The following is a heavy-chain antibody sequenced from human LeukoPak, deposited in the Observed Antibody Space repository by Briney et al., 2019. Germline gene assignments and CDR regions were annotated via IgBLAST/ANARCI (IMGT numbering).Heavy chain of an antibody. J-gene: IGHJ6*03. D-gene: IGHD2-2*01. CDR1: GFTVNTNY. CDR2: IYSGGST. Sequence: GGSLRLSCAAAGFTVNTNYMSWVRQAPGKGLEWASVIYSGGSTYYADSVKGRFILSRDNSKNTLYLQMNSLRVEDTAVYYCARRNPSCYGRQCYYYMDVWGRGTPVTVSS. CDR3: ARRNPSCYGRQCYYYMDV. V-gene: IGHV3-66*04.